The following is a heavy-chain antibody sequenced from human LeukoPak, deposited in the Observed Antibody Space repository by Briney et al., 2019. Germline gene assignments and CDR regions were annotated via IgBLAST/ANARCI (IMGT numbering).Heavy chain of an antibody. D-gene: IGHD3-10*01. J-gene: IGHJ6*02. V-gene: IGHV1-69*04. CDR3: ARADGSGSYYSFPRPIDYYYYGMDV. Sequence: GASVKVSCKASGGTFSSYAISWVRRAPGQGLEWMGMIIPILGIANYAQKFQGRVTITADKSTSTAYMELSSLRSEDTAVYYCARADGSGSYYSFPRPIDYYYYGMDVWGQGTTVTVSS. CDR2: IIPILGIA. CDR1: GGTFSSYA.